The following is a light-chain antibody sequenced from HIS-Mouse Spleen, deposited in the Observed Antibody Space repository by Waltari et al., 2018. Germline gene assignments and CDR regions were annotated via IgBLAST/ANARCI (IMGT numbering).Light chain of an antibody. V-gene: IGLV3-19*01. Sequence: SSELTQDPAVSVALGQTVRITCQGDSRRSYYASWSQQKPGQAPVLVIYGKNNRPSGIPDRFSGSSSGNTASLTITGAQAEDEADYYCNSRDSSGNHLVVFGGGTKLTVL. CDR1: SRRSYY. CDR3: NSRDSSGNHLVV. CDR2: GKN. J-gene: IGLJ2*01.